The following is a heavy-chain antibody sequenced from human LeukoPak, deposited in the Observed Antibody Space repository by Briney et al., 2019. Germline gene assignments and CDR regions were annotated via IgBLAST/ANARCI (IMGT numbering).Heavy chain of an antibody. Sequence: ASVKVSCKASGYTFTSYGISWVRQAPGQGLEWMGWISAYNGNTNYAQKLQGRVTMTTDTSTSTAYMELRSLRSDDTAVYYCARGAYYYDSSGPSLNWGQGTLVTVSS. D-gene: IGHD3-22*01. CDR1: GYTFTSYG. V-gene: IGHV1-18*01. CDR3: ARGAYYYDSSGPSLN. J-gene: IGHJ4*02. CDR2: ISAYNGNT.